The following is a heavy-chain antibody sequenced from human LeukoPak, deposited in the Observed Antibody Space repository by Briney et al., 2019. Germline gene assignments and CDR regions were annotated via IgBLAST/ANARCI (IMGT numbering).Heavy chain of an antibody. Sequence: SETLSLTCTVSGGSISSYYWSWIRQPPGKGLEWIGYIHYSGSTNYNPSLKSRVTISVDMSKNQFSLKLSSVTAADTAVYYCARGNRYCSGGSCYRYYYMDVWGKGTTVTISS. V-gene: IGHV4-59*01. J-gene: IGHJ6*03. CDR1: GGSISSYY. D-gene: IGHD2-15*01. CDR3: ARGNRYCSGGSCYRYYYMDV. CDR2: IHYSGST.